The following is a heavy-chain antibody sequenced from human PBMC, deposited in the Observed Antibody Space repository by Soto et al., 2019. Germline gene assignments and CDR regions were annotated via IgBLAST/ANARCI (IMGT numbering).Heavy chain of an antibody. D-gene: IGHD4-17*01. CDR3: ARDKTTVTTQIFDY. CDR1: GYTFTGYY. V-gene: IGHV1-2*04. Sequence: ASVKVCCKASGYTFTGYYMHWVRQAPGQGLEWMGWINPNSGGTNYAQKFQGWVTMTRDTSISTAYMELSRLRSDDTAVYYCARDKTTVTTQIFDYWGQGTLVTVSS. J-gene: IGHJ4*02. CDR2: INPNSGGT.